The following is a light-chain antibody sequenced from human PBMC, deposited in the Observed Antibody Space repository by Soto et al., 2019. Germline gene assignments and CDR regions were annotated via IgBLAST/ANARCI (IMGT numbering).Light chain of an antibody. CDR1: QSISSW. V-gene: IGKV1-5*01. Sequence: DIQMTQSPSTLSASVGDRVTITCRASQSISSWLAWYQQKPGKAPKLLIYDASSLESGVPSRFSGSGSGTEFTLTISSLQPDDFATYYCQQHNSYPVTFGQGTKVEIK. J-gene: IGKJ1*01. CDR3: QQHNSYPVT. CDR2: DAS.